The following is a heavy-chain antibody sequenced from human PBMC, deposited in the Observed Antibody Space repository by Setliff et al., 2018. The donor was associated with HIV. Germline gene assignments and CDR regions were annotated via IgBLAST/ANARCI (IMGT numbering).Heavy chain of an antibody. CDR1: GVTFSSYA. V-gene: IGHV1-69*06. Sequence: GASVKVSCKASGVTFSSYAINWVRQAPGQGLEWMGTIIPIFGTTNYAQKFQGRVTITADKSTSTAYMEMSSLRSEDTAIYYCARGVSQAYTYGSGAYYYFDFWGLGTLVTVSS. CDR3: ARGVSQAYTYGSGAYYYFDF. CDR2: IIPIFGTT. J-gene: IGHJ4*02. D-gene: IGHD6-19*01.